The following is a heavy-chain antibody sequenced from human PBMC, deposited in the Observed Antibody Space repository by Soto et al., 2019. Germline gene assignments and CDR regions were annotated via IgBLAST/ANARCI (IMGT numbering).Heavy chain of an antibody. D-gene: IGHD3-10*01. CDR2: IYHSGST. V-gene: IGHV4-39*07. J-gene: IGHJ4*02. CDR1: GGSIRSSTYY. Sequence: PSETLSLTCTVSGGSIRSSTYYWGWIRQPPGKGLEWIGEIYHSGSTNYNPSLKSRVTISVDKSKNQFSLNLSSVTAADTAVYYCARDQNGSGNYYTRYFDYWGQGTLVT. CDR3: ARDQNGSGNYYTRYFDY.